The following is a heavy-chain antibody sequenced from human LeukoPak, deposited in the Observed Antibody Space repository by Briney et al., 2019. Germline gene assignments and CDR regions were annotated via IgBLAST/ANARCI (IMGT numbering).Heavy chain of an antibody. Sequence: SVKVSCKASGATFSSYAISWVRQAPGQGLEWMVRINPIFCTANYAQKFQGRVTITKDKSTSAAYMEMSSLKSEDTAMYYCARGYFYNYYMDVWAKGPRSASA. V-gene: IGHV1-69*05. CDR1: GATFSSYA. J-gene: IGHJ6*03. CDR2: INPIFCTA. CDR3: ARGYFYNYYMDV.